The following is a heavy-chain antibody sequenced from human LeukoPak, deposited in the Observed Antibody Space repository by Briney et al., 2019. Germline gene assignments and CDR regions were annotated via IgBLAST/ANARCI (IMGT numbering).Heavy chain of an antibody. CDR2: ISAYNGNT. Sequence: ASVKVSCKASGYTFTSYGISWVRQAPGQGLEWMGWISAYNGNTNYAQKLQGRVTMTRDTSTSTVYMELSSLRSEDTAVYYCARSSMVRRIHFDYWGQGTLVTVSS. D-gene: IGHD3-10*01. V-gene: IGHV1-18*01. J-gene: IGHJ4*02. CDR3: ARSSMVRRIHFDY. CDR1: GYTFTSYG.